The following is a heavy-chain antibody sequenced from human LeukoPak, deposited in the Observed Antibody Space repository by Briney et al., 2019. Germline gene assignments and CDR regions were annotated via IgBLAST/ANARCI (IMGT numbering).Heavy chain of an antibody. J-gene: IGHJ4*02. Sequence: SETLSLTCTVSGGSINSYYWIWIRQTPGKGLEWIGFIYSSGSTKYNPSLKSRVTITIDTSKNQFSLKLSSVTAADTAVYYCARGRANYDSTGYYYWGQGILVTVSS. CDR2: IYSSGST. CDR1: GGSINSYY. CDR3: ARGRANYDSTGYYY. D-gene: IGHD3-22*01. V-gene: IGHV4-59*01.